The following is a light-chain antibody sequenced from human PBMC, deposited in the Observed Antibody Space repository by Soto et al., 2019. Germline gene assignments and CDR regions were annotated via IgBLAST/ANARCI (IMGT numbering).Light chain of an antibody. V-gene: IGKV1-39*01. CDR3: QHTRTTPRT. Sequence: DIQMTQSPSSLFANVGDIVTMTCLSSQGISTYLHWYQQRTGKAPSLLIYCGSNLQSGGPSRFSGRGSGTDFTLTISSLRPEDVATYYCQHTRTTPRTFGQGTKVDIK. CDR2: CGS. CDR1: QGISTY. J-gene: IGKJ1*01.